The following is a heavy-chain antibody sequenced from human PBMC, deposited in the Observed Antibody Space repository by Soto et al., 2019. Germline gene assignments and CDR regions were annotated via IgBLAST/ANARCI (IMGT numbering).Heavy chain of an antibody. J-gene: IGHJ6*02. V-gene: IGHV3-48*02. CDR1: GFAFSSFS. CDR3: TRDPRRLSLSPTYGMDV. Sequence: LQLVESGGGLVQPGGSLRLSCAASGFAFSSFSMNWVRQAPGKGLEWISYISSTTTTIYYADSVKVRFTISRDSAENSLYLQMNSLRDEDTAVYYCTRDPRRLSLSPTYGMDVWGQGTTVTVSS. CDR2: ISSTTTTI.